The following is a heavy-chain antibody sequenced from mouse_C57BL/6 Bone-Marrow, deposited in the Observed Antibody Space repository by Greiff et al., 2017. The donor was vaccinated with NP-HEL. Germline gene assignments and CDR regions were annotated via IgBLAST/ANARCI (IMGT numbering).Heavy chain of an antibody. J-gene: IGHJ3*01. V-gene: IGHV14-3*01. CDR2: IDPANGNT. Sequence: VQLKESVAELVRPGASVKLSCTASGFNINNTYMHWVKQRPEQGLEWIGRIDPANGNTKYDPKFQGKATITADTSSNTAYLQLSSLTSEDSAIYYCARGAWFAYWGQGTLVTVSA. CDR3: ARGAWFAY. CDR1: GFNINNTY.